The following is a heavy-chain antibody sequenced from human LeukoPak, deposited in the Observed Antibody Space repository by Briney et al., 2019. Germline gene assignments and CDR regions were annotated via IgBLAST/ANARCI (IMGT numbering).Heavy chain of an antibody. J-gene: IGHJ4*02. CDR1: GSSISSYY. Sequence: SETLSLTCTVSGSSISSYYWSWIRQPPGKGLEWVGYIYYSGSTNYNPSFKSRVTISVDTSKNQFSLKLSSVTAADTAVYYCARGAYTYGHPPSLDYWGQGTLVTVSS. D-gene: IGHD5-18*01. CDR3: ARGAYTYGHPPSLDY. V-gene: IGHV4-59*01. CDR2: IYYSGST.